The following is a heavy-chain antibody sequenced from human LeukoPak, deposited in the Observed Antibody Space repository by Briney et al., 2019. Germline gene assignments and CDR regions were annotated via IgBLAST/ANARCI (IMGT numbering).Heavy chain of an antibody. D-gene: IGHD5-18*01. CDR2: IKQDGSEK. CDR1: GFTSSNAW. J-gene: IGHJ4*02. CDR3: ARGWAAMGG. Sequence: GGSLRLSCAASGFTSSNAWMSWVRQAPGKGLEWVANIKQDGSEKYYVDSVKGRFTISRDNAKNSLYLQMNSLRAEDTAVYYCARGWAAMGGWGQGTLVTVSS. V-gene: IGHV3-7*01.